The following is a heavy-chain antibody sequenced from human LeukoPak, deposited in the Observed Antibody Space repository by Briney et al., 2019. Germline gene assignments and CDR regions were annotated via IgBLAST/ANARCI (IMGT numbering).Heavy chain of an antibody. CDR1: GGSITSSFY. J-gene: IGHJ6*03. CDR3: ARGPRETTYYYYYYYMDV. Sequence: PSETLSLTCTDSGGSITSSFYWSWIRQSPGKGLEWIGYIYNSGGTKYNPSLKSRLTISVDTSKNQFSLKLSSVTAADTAVYYCARGPRETTYYYYYYYMDVWGKGTTVTVSS. D-gene: IGHD4-17*01. V-gene: IGHV4-59*12. CDR2: IYNSGGT.